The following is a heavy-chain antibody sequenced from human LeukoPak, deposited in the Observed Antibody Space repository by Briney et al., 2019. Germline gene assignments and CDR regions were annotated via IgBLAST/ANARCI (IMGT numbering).Heavy chain of an antibody. CDR3: ARIYSGYDMDY. Sequence: SXRLSXXXXGFTFSSYSMNWVRQAPGKGLEWVSSISSSSSYIYYADSVKGRFTISRDNAKNSLYLQMNSLRAEDTAVYYCARIYSGYDMDYWGQGTLVTVSS. J-gene: IGHJ4*02. CDR1: GFTFSSYS. CDR2: ISSSSSYI. V-gene: IGHV3-21*01. D-gene: IGHD5-12*01.